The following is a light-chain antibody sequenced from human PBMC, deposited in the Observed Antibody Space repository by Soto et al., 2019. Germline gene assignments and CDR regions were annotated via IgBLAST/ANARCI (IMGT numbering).Light chain of an antibody. Sequence: SSLTQPRSVSVSPGQSVTISCAGTSSDVGGYNYVSWYQQHPGKAPKLMIYDVSKRPSGVPDRFSGSKSGNTASLTISGLQAEDEADYYCCSYAGSYTYVFGTGTRSPS. CDR1: SSDVGGYNY. J-gene: IGLJ1*01. CDR2: DVS. CDR3: CSYAGSYTYV. V-gene: IGLV2-11*01.